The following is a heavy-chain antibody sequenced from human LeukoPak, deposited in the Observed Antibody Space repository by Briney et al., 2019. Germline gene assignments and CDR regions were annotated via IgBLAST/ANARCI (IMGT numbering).Heavy chain of an antibody. J-gene: IGHJ4*02. D-gene: IGHD3-16*01. CDR1: GFIFSRYS. CDR2: ISSSSSYM. V-gene: IGHV3-21*04. Sequence: GGSLRLSCAASGFIFSRYSMNWVRQAPGKGLEWVSSISSSSSYMYYADSVKGRFTISRDNAKNSLYLQMNSLRAEDSAVYYCARSPPRYDARFFDYWGQGTLVTVSS. CDR3: ARSPPRYDARFFDY.